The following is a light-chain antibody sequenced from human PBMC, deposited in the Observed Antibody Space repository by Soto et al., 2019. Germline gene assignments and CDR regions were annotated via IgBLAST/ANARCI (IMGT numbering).Light chain of an antibody. CDR3: QQRSNWPST. CDR1: RSINNY. V-gene: IGKV3-11*01. Sequence: EIVLTQSPATLSLSPGERAALSCRASRSINNYLAWYQQKPGQAPRLLIYDASNRATGIPARFSGSGSGTDFTLTISSLEPEDFAVYYCQQRSNWPSTFGQGTRLQIK. CDR2: DAS. J-gene: IGKJ5*01.